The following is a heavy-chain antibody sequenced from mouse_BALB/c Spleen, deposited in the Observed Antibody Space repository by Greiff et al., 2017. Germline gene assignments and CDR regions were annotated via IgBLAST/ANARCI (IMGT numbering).Heavy chain of an antibody. CDR3: ARGDYDYDGTTFFAY. Sequence: EVQLVESGGGLVQPGGSLRLSCATSGFTFTDYYMSWVRQPPGKALEWLGFIRNKANGYTTEYSASVKGRFTISRDNSQSILYLQMNTLRAEDSATYYCARGDYDYDGTTFFAYWGQGTLVTVSA. V-gene: IGHV7-3*02. CDR1: GFTFTDYY. J-gene: IGHJ3*01. D-gene: IGHD2-4*01. CDR2: IRNKANGYTT.